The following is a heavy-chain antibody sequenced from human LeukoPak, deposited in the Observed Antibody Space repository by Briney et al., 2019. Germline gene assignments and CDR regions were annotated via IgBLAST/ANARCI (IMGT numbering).Heavy chain of an antibody. CDR3: ARVQWFGELSYFDY. CDR2: IYYSGST. Sequence: SETLSLTCTVSGGSISSSSYYWGWIRQPPGKGLEWIGSIYYSGSTYYNPSLKSRVTISVDTSKNQFSLKLSSVTAADTAVYYCARVQWFGELSYFDYWGQGTLVTVSS. CDR1: GGSISSSSYY. V-gene: IGHV4-39*07. D-gene: IGHD3-10*01. J-gene: IGHJ4*02.